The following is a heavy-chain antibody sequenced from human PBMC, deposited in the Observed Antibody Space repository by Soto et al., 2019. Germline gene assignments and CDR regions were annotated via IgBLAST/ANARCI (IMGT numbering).Heavy chain of an antibody. Sequence: GGSVRLSCAASGFTFSSYSMNWVRQAPGKGLEWVSSISSSSSYIYYADSVKGRFTISRDNAKNSLCLQMNSLRAEDTAVYYCARSYGSGSYYLSSPFDYWGQGTLVTVSS. CDR2: ISSSSSYI. J-gene: IGHJ4*02. V-gene: IGHV3-21*01. D-gene: IGHD3-10*01. CDR3: ARSYGSGSYYLSSPFDY. CDR1: GFTFSSYS.